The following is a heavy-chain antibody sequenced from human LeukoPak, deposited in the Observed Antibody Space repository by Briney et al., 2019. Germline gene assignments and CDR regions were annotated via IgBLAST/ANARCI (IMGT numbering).Heavy chain of an antibody. CDR1: GVTLGSYA. CDR3: AKDRKYCSSTSCPYYFDY. CDR2: ISGSGGST. D-gene: IGHD2-2*01. V-gene: IGHV3-23*01. Sequence: GGSLRLSCAASGVTLGSYAMSWARQAPGRGLEWVSAISGSGGSTYYADSVKGRFTISRDNSKNTLHLQMNSLRAEDTAVYYCAKDRKYCSSTSCPYYFDYWGQGTLVTVSS. J-gene: IGHJ4*02.